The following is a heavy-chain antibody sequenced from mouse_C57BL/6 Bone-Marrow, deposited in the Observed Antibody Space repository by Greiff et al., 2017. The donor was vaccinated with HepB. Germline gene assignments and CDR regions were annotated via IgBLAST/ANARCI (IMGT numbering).Heavy chain of an antibody. CDR2: IWSDGST. J-gene: IGHJ3*01. CDR1: GFSLTSYG. Sequence: VQLQQSGPGLVAPSQSLSITCTVSGFSLTSYGVHWVRQPPGKGLEWLGVIWSDGSTTYNSALKSRLSINKDNSKGQVFLKMNSLQTDDTAMYYCARHGLRSSFAYWGQGTLVTVSA. D-gene: IGHD1-1*01. CDR3: ARHGLRSSFAY. V-gene: IGHV2-6-1*01.